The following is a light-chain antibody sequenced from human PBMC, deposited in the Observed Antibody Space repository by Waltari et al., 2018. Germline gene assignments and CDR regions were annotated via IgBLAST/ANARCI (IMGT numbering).Light chain of an antibody. CDR3: SSQSSNNVVL. V-gene: IGLV2-14*01. Sequence: QSALTQPASVYGSPGQSVTIFCTGTSNDVGGYNSVSWYQEHPGQAPRVIIYDVSDRPSGVSDRFSASKSGNTASLTISGLQAEDEADYYCSSQSSNNVVLFGGGTKLTVL. CDR2: DVS. CDR1: SNDVGGYNS. J-gene: IGLJ2*01.